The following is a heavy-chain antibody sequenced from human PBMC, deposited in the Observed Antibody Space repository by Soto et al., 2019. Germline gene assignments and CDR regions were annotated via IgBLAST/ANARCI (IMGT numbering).Heavy chain of an antibody. J-gene: IGHJ4*02. Sequence: QVQLQESGPGLVKPSETLSLTCTVSGGSISSYYWSWIRQPPGKGLEWIGYIYYSGSTNYNPSLKSRVTISVDTSKNQFSRKLSSVTAADTAVYYCAGGSVSSFFDYWGQGTLVTVSS. CDR3: AGGSVSSFFDY. CDR2: IYYSGST. V-gene: IGHV4-59*01. D-gene: IGHD3-10*01. CDR1: GGSISSYY.